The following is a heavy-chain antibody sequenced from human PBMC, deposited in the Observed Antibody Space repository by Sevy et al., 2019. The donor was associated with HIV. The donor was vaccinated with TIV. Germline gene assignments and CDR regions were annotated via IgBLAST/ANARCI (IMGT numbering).Heavy chain of an antibody. J-gene: IGHJ5*02. CDR1: GFSFSRYF. CDR2: INSDGSTT. Sequence: GGSLRLSCAASGFSFSRYFMHLVRQAPGEWLVWVSRINSDGSTTNYADSVEGRFIVSRDNAKKTLYLELHSLRVEDTATYYCARDTLGYGGNPNLDLDLWGQGTLVTVSS. V-gene: IGHV3-74*01. D-gene: IGHD4-17*01. CDR3: ARDTLGYGGNPNLDLDL.